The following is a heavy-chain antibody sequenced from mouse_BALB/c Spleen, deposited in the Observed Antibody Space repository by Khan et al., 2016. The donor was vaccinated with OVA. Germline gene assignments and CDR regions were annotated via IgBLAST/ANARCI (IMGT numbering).Heavy chain of an antibody. CDR3: TRSYYSYYFDY. J-gene: IGHJ2*01. Sequence: VQLKESGTVLARPGASVKMSCKASGYSFASYWMHWIKQRPGQGLEWIGTIYPGISDTRYNQKFKGKATLSAVYSASTAYMDFSSLTNEDSSVYYCTRSYYSYYFDYWGQGTTLTVSS. V-gene: IGHV1-5*01. CDR1: GYSFASYW. D-gene: IGHD1-1*01. CDR2: IYPGISDT.